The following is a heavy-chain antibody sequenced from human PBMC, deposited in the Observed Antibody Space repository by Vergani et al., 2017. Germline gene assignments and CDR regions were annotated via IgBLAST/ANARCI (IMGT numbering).Heavy chain of an antibody. D-gene: IGHD2-2*01. CDR2: ISGRSSYV. CDR1: GFIFSDYN. V-gene: IGHV3-21*02. J-gene: IGHJ6*03. Sequence: EVQVVQSGGGLVKPGGSLRLSCETSGFIFSDYNLNWVRQAPGSGLEWVASISGRSSYVNYAVSVKGRFTISRDNAKNSLFLQMNSLRAEDTAVYHCAKEGMGYCSSTSCPPHYYYYYMDVWGKGTTVTVSS. CDR3: AKEGMGYCSSTSCPPHYYYYYMDV.